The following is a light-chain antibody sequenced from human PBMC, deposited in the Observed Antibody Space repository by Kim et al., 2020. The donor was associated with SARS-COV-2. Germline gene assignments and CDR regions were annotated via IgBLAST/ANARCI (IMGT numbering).Light chain of an antibody. CDR3: QHGGT. CDR1: QSISNW. Sequence: STLSASVGDRVTITCRASQSISNWLAWYQQKPGKAPKFLIYDASSLESGVPSRFSGSGSGTEFTLTINSLQPEDFATYYCQHGGTFGQGTKVDIK. J-gene: IGKJ1*01. V-gene: IGKV1-5*01. CDR2: DAS.